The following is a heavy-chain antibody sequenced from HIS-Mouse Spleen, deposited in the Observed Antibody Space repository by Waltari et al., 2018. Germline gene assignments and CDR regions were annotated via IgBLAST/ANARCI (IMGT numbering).Heavy chain of an antibody. CDR3: AREIPYSSSWYDWYFDL. V-gene: IGHV4-39*07. D-gene: IGHD6-13*01. CDR1: GGSISSSIYY. J-gene: IGHJ2*01. CDR2: IYYSGST. Sequence: QLQLQESGPGLVKPSETLSLTCTVSGGSISSSIYYRGWVRQPPGKGLEWIGSIYYSGSTYYNPSLKSRVTISVDTSKNQFSLKLSSVTAADTAVYYCAREIPYSSSWYDWYFDLWGRGTLVTVSS.